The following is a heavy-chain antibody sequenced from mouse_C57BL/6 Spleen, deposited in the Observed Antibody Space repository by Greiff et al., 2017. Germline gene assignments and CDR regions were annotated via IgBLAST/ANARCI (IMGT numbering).Heavy chain of an antibody. CDR2: IDPANGNT. J-gene: IGHJ4*01. Sequence: EVKLQESVAELVRPGASVKLSCTASGFNIKNTYMHWVKQRPEQGLEWIGRIDPANGNTKYAPKFQGKATITADTSSNTAYLQLSSLTSEDTAIYYCARNYYGSSYVSYYYAMDYWGQGTSVTVSS. CDR1: GFNIKNTY. D-gene: IGHD1-1*01. CDR3: ARNYYGSSYVSYYYAMDY. V-gene: IGHV14-3*01.